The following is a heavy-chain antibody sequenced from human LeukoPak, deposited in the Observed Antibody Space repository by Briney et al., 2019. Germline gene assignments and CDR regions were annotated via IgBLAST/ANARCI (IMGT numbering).Heavy chain of an antibody. Sequence: SETLSLTCAVYGGSFSGYYWSWIRQPPGKGLEWIGEINHSGSTNYNPSLQSRVTISVDTSKNQFSLKLSSVTAADTAVYYCASGRSAVGHFDYWGQGTLVTVSS. CDR1: GGSFSGYY. CDR2: INHSGST. D-gene: IGHD4-23*01. J-gene: IGHJ4*02. V-gene: IGHV4-34*01. CDR3: ASGRSAVGHFDY.